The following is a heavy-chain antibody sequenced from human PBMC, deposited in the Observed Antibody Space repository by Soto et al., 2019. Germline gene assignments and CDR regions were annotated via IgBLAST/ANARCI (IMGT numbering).Heavy chain of an antibody. CDR3: ARVAARYYYYMDV. Sequence: GGSLRLSCAASGFTFSDYNMSWIRQAPGKGLEWVSYISSSGSTIYYADSVKGRFTISRDNAKNSLYLQMNSLRAEDTAVYYCARVAARYYYYMDVWGKGTTVTVSS. CDR2: ISSSGSTI. CDR1: GFTFSDYN. V-gene: IGHV3-11*01. J-gene: IGHJ6*03.